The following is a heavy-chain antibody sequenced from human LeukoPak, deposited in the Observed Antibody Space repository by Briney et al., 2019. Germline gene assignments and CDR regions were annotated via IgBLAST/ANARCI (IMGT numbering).Heavy chain of an antibody. J-gene: IGHJ3*02. Sequence: ASVKVSCKASGYTFTSYYMHWVRQAPGQGLEWMGIINPTGGSTAYAQKFQGRVTMTRDTSTSTVYMELSSLISEDTAVYYCARATPRVNYDILTGFSLGALDIWGQGTMVTVSS. CDR2: INPTGGST. V-gene: IGHV1-46*01. CDR1: GYTFTSYY. CDR3: ARATPRVNYDILTGFSLGALDI. D-gene: IGHD3-9*01.